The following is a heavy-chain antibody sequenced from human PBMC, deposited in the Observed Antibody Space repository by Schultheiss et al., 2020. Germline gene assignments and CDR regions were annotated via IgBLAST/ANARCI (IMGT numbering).Heavy chain of an antibody. CDR3: ARNIVVVPAALLYMDV. J-gene: IGHJ6*03. CDR2: INHSGST. D-gene: IGHD2-2*01. V-gene: IGHV4-34*01. Sequence: SETLSLTCAVYGGSFSGYYWSWIRQPPGKGLEWIGEINHSGSTNYNPSLKSRVTISVDTSKNQFSLKLSSVTAADTAVYYCARNIVVVPAALLYMDVWGKGNTGTVSS. CDR1: GGSFSGYY.